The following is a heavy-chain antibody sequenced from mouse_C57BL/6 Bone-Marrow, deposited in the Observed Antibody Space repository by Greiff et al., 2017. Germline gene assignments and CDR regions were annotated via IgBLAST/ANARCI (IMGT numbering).Heavy chain of an antibody. CDR3: ARNPYYSNSFAY. Sequence: QVQLQQPGPGLVQPSQSLSITCTVSGFSLTSYGVHWVRQSPGKGLEWLGVIWSGGSTDYNAAFISRLSISKDNSKSQVFFKMNSLQADDTAIYYCARNPYYSNSFAYWGQGTLVTVSA. CDR2: IWSGGST. D-gene: IGHD2-5*01. CDR1: GFSLTSYG. V-gene: IGHV2-2*01. J-gene: IGHJ3*01.